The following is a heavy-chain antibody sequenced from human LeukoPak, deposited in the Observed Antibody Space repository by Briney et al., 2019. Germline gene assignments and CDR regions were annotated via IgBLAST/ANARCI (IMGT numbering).Heavy chain of an antibody. Sequence: SGGSLRLSCAASGFTFSSNWMSWVRQAPGKGLEWVANIKQGGSEKYYVDSVKGRFTISRDNAKNSLYLQMNSLRAEDTAVYYCARTRMGSTDYWGQGTLVTVSS. D-gene: IGHD1-26*01. CDR2: IKQGGSEK. CDR1: GFTFSSNW. J-gene: IGHJ4*02. CDR3: ARTRMGSTDY. V-gene: IGHV3-7*01.